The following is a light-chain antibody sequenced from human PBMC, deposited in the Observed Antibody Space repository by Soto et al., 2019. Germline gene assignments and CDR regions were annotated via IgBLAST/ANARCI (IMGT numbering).Light chain of an antibody. CDR3: KQYGSSPWT. CDR1: QSVSSSY. CDR2: GAY. J-gene: IGKJ1*01. Sequence: EIVSTQSPGTPCLSPGERATLSCRASQSVSSSYLAWYQQRPGQAHRLLIYGAYSRATGIQDRFSGSGSGTDFTLTIRRLEPEDFAVYYCKQYGSSPWTVGQGTEVDI. V-gene: IGKV3-20*01.